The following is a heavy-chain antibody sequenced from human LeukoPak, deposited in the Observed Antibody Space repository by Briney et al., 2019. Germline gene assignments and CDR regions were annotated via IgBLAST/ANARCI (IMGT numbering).Heavy chain of an antibody. CDR2: IKSNSGGT. CDR3: ARDPYSSGWYETEFDY. D-gene: IGHD6-19*01. V-gene: IGHV1-2*02. J-gene: IGHJ4*02. Sequence: GASVKVSCKASGYTFTGYYMHWVRQAPGQGLEWMGWIKSNSGGTNYAQKFQGRVTMTRDTSISTAYMELSSLRSEDTAVYYCARDPYSSGWYETEFDYWGQGTLVTVSS. CDR1: GYTFTGYY.